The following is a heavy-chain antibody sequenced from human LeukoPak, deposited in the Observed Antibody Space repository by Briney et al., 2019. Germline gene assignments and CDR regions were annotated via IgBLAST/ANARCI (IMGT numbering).Heavy chain of an antibody. CDR2: INPNSGGT. Sequence: ASVKVSCKPSGYTFTGYYMHWVRQAPGQGLEWMGWINPNSGGTNYAQKFQGRVTMTTDTSISTAYMELSRLRSDDTDVYYCARGDVSYDSSGYYYYWGQGTLVTVSS. CDR3: ARGDVSYDSSGYYYY. V-gene: IGHV1-2*02. D-gene: IGHD3-22*01. J-gene: IGHJ4*02. CDR1: GYTFTGYY.